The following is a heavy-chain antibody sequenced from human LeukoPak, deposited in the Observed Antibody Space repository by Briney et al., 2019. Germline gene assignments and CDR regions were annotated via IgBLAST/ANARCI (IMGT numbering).Heavy chain of an antibody. CDR2: IRYDGSNK. J-gene: IGHJ3*02. CDR3: ARVGQWLVEGAFDI. CDR1: GFTFSSYG. D-gene: IGHD6-19*01. Sequence: GGSLRLSCAASGFTFSSYGMHWVRQAPGKGLEWVAFIRYDGSNKYYADSVKGRFTISRDNSKNTLYLQMNSLRAEDTALYHCARVGQWLVEGAFDIWGQGTMVTVSS. V-gene: IGHV3-30*02.